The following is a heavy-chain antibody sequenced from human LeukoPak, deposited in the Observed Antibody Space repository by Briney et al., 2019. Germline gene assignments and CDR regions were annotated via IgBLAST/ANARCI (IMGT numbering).Heavy chain of an antibody. V-gene: IGHV4-59*08. CDR2: IYYTGTT. J-gene: IGHJ3*01. CDR3: ARRWVYDKRAFDA. Sequence: SETLSLTCTVSGGSISGTYYWSWIREPPGKGLEWIGYIYYTGTTDSNPSLKSRVTISLDTSKNQFSLNLSSVTAADTAVYYCARRWVYDKRAFDAWGQGTMVTVSS. CDR1: GGSISGTYY. D-gene: IGHD3-16*01.